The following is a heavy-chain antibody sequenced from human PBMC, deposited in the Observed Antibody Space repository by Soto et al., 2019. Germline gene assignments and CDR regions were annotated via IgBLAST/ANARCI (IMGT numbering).Heavy chain of an antibody. J-gene: IGHJ4*02. CDR1: GGSISSGGYY. CDR2: IYYSGST. CDR3: ARVVASSSSWRIPRNYYFDY. V-gene: IGHV4-31*03. D-gene: IGHD6-6*01. Sequence: PSETLSLTCTVSGGSISSGGYYWRWIRQHPWKGLEWIGYIYYSGSTYYNPSLKSRVTISVDTSKNQFSLKLSSVTAADTAVYYCARVVASSSSWRIPRNYYFDYWGQGXLVTVYS.